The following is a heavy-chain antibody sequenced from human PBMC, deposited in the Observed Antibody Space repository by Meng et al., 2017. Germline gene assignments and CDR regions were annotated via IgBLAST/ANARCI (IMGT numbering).Heavy chain of an antibody. CDR1: GRSFSSYY. CDR3: ARLTLLWFGELKDY. V-gene: IGHV4-34*01. J-gene: IGHJ4*02. D-gene: IGHD3-10*01. Sequence: QVQLLERGAGLLKPSETLSLACAVYGRSFSSYYWSWIRQPPGKGLEWSGEINHSGSTNYNPSLKSRVTISVDTSKNQFSLKLSSVTAADTAVYYCARLTLLWFGELKDYWGQGTLVTVSS. CDR2: INHSGST.